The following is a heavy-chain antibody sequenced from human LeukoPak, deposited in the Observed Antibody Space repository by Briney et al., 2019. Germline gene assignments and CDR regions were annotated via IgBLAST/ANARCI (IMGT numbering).Heavy chain of an antibody. Sequence: KPGGTVRLSCAASGFTFSSYAMSWVRQAPGKGLEWVSTINGSGGSTSYADSVKDPFTISRVNSKNTLYLQMNSLRAEDTAVYYCAKDRALHSTVVTTYTEYFHHWGQGTLVTVSS. V-gene: IGHV3-23*01. CDR1: GFTFSSYA. J-gene: IGHJ1*01. CDR3: AKDRALHSTVVTTYTEYFHH. CDR2: INGSGGST. D-gene: IGHD4-23*01.